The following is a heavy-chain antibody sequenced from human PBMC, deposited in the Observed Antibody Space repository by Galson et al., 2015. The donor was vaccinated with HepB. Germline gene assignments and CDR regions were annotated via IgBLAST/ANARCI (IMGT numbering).Heavy chain of an antibody. V-gene: IGHV1-3*01. J-gene: IGHJ6*02. CDR1: GYTFTSYA. CDR3: AREETYYDFWSGYYRYYYYGMDV. D-gene: IGHD3-3*01. CDR2: INAGNGNT. Sequence: SVKVSCKASGYTFTSYAMHWVRQAPGQRLEWMGWINAGNGNTKYSQKFQGRVTITRDTSASTAYMELSSLRSEDTAVYYCAREETYYDFWSGYYRYYYYGMDVWGQGTTVTVSS.